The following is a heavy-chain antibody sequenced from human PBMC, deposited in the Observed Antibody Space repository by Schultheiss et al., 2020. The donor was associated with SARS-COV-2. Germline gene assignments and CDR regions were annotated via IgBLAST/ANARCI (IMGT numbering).Heavy chain of an antibody. D-gene: IGHD6-19*01. J-gene: IGHJ6*02. CDR3: AKGAGWRNYYYYYGMDV. Sequence: GASLRLSCAASGFTFSSYEMNWVRQAPGKGLEWVSYISSSGSTIYYADSVKGRFTISRDNAKNSLYLQMNSLRAEDTAVYYCAKGAGWRNYYYYYGMDVWGQGTTVTVSS. V-gene: IGHV3-48*03. CDR1: GFTFSSYE. CDR2: ISSSGSTI.